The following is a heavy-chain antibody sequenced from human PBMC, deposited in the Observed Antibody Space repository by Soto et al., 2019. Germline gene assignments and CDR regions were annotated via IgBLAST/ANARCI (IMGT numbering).Heavy chain of an antibody. Sequence: SETLSLTCTVSGYSISSGSCWAWIRQPPGKGPEWIASIYHGGTTFYNPSLKSRITISVDTSNNQFSLKLTSVTAADTAVYYCARVHVMVVAGSTFDYWGHGTLVTVSS. D-gene: IGHD6-19*01. V-gene: IGHV4-38-2*02. J-gene: IGHJ4*01. CDR1: GYSISSGSC. CDR3: ARVHVMVVAGSTFDY. CDR2: IYHGGTT.